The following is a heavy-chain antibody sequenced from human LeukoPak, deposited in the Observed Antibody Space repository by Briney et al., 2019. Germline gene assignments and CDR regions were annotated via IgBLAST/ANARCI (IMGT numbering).Heavy chain of an antibody. CDR1: GGSISSSSYY. V-gene: IGHV4-39*01. D-gene: IGHD3-22*01. CDR3: ARLYYDSSGYYQICYFDY. J-gene: IGHJ4*02. Sequence: KPSETLSLTCTVSGGSISSSSYYWGWIRQPPGKGLEWIGSIYYSGSTYYNPSLKSRGTISVDTSKNQFSLNLSSVTAADTAVYYCARLYYDSSGYYQICYFDYWGQGALATVSS. CDR2: IYYSGST.